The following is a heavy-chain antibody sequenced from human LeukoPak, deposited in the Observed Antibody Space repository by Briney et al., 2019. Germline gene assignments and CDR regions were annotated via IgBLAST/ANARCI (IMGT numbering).Heavy chain of an antibody. V-gene: IGHV3-48*03. J-gene: IGHJ6*03. D-gene: IGHD6-13*01. CDR2: ISSSGSTI. CDR1: GFTFSTYE. Sequence: PGGSLRLSCAASGFTFSTYEMTWVRQSPGKGLEWVSYISSSGSTIYYADSVKGRFTISRDNARNSLYLQMNSLRAEDTAVYYCASGGGSSSWLPRYYYYYMDVWGKGTTVTVSS. CDR3: ASGGGSSSWLPRYYYYYMDV.